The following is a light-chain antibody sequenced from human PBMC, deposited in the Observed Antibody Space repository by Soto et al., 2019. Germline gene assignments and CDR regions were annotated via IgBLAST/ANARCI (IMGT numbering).Light chain of an antibody. J-gene: IGLJ2*01. CDR1: TSDIGGYHY. Sequence: QSALTQPASVSGSPGQSITISCTETTSDIGGYHYVSWYQQHPGKVPKLVIYDVDNRPSGVSDRFSGSKSGNTASLTISGLQAEDEADYFCSSYTSSNIPVFGGGTQLTVL. CDR2: DVD. V-gene: IGLV2-14*01. CDR3: SSYTSSNIPV.